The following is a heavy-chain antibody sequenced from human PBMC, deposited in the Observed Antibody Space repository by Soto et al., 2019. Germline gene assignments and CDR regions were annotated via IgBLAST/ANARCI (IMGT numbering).Heavy chain of an antibody. CDR2: INAGNGNT. CDR3: ASARGGYCSGGSCYVDYYYYGMDV. CDR1: GYTFTSYA. D-gene: IGHD2-15*01. J-gene: IGHJ6*02. V-gene: IGHV1-3*01. Sequence: ASVKVSCKASGYTFTSYAMHWVRQAPGQRLEWMGWINAGNGNTKYSQKFQGRVTITRDTSASTAYMELSSLRSEDTAVYYCASARGGYCSGGSCYVDYYYYGMDVWGQGTTVTV.